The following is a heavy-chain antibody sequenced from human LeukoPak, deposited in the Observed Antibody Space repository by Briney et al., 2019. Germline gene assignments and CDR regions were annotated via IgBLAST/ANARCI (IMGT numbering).Heavy chain of an antibody. CDR3: VREYYYDSSGYWVRAFDI. CDR1: GGSISSGGYS. CDR2: MYHSGTT. D-gene: IGHD3-22*01. J-gene: IGHJ3*02. Sequence: SETLSLTCADSGGSISSGGYSWSWIRQPPGKGLEWIGYMYHSGTTHYNPSLKSRVTISVDRSKNQFSLKLSSVTAADTAMYYCVREYYYDSSGYWVRAFDIWGQGTMVTVSS. V-gene: IGHV4-30-2*01.